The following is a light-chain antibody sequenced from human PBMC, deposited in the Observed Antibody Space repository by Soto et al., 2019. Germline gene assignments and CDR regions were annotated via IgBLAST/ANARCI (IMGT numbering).Light chain of an antibody. Sequence: DIQMTQSPSTLSGSVGNRVTITCRASQTISSWLAWYQQKPGKAPKLLIYKASTLQTGVPSRFSGSGSGTDFILTINWLQSEDFATYYCQQYYDYPRTFGQGTKVDIK. J-gene: IGKJ1*01. CDR1: QTISSW. V-gene: IGKV1-5*03. CDR2: KAS. CDR3: QQYYDYPRT.